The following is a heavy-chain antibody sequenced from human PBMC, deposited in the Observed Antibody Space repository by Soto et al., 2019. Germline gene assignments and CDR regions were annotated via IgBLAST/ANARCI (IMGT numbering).Heavy chain of an antibody. V-gene: IGHV4-39*01. CDR2: IYYSGST. Sequence: SETLYLTSTVSGGSISSSSYYWGWIRQPPGKGLEWIGSIYYSGSTYYNPSLKSRVTISVDTSKNQFSLKLSSVTAADTAVYYCARSQADYDFWSGYLSYYYYGMDVWGQGTTVTVSS. CDR3: ARSQADYDFWSGYLSYYYYGMDV. CDR1: GGSISSSSYY. D-gene: IGHD3-3*01. J-gene: IGHJ6*02.